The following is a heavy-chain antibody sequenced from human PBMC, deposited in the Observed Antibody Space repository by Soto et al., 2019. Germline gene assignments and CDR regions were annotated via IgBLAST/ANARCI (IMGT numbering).Heavy chain of an antibody. D-gene: IGHD1-26*01. CDR3: VKDLGRWELLDY. V-gene: IGHV3-64D*06. CDR1: GFTFSSYA. Sequence: GESLKISCSASGFTFSSYAMHWVRQAPGKGLEYVSAISSNGGSTYYADSVKGRFTISRDNSKNTLYLQMSSLRAEDTAVYYCVKDLGRWELLDYWGQGTLVTVSS. CDR2: ISSNGGST. J-gene: IGHJ4*02.